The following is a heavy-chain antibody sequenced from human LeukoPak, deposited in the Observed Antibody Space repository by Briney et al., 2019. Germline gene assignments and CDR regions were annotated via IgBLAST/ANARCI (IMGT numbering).Heavy chain of an antibody. CDR2: INSDGSST. CDR1: GFTFSSYW. D-gene: IGHD3-10*01. Sequence: PGGSLRLSCAASGFTFSSYWMHWVRQAPGKGLVWVSRINSDGSSTSYADSVKGRFTISRDNAKNTLYLQMNSLRAEDTAVYYCAREDYGSGILDVWGKGTTVTVSS. CDR3: AREDYGSGILDV. V-gene: IGHV3-74*01. J-gene: IGHJ6*04.